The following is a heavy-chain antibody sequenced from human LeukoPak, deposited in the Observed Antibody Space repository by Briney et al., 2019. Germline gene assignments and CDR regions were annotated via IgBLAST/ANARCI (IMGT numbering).Heavy chain of an antibody. CDR3: ARVGNYYDSSGSYDAFDI. D-gene: IGHD3-22*01. J-gene: IGHJ3*02. V-gene: IGHV1-18*01. CDR2: ISAYNGNT. CDR1: GYTFTSYG. Sequence: ASVKVSCTASGYTFTSYGISWVRQAPGQGLEWMGWISAYNGNTNYAQKLQGRVTMTTDTSTSTAYMELRSLRSDDTAVYYCARVGNYYDSSGSYDAFDIWGQGTMVTVSS.